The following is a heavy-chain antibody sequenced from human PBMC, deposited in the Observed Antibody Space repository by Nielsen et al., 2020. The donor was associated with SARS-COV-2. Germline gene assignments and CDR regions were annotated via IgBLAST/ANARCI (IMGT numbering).Heavy chain of an antibody. V-gene: IGHV3-74*01. CDR1: GFTFSKYW. CDR2: IDSDGSTT. CDR3: ARGSGSYYTSLGY. D-gene: IGHD3-10*01. Sequence: GESLKISCAASGFTFSKYWMHWVCQAPGKGLVWVSRIDSDGSTTRYADSVKGRFTIPRDNSKNTLYLQMNSLRAEDTAVYYCARGSGSYYTSLGYWGQGTLVTVSS. J-gene: IGHJ4*02.